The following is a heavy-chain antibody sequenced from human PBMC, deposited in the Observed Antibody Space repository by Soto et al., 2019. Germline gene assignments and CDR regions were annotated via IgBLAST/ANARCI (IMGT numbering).Heavy chain of an antibody. CDR2: IYDSLAT. CDR1: GGSISENF. D-gene: IGHD3-16*01. V-gene: IGHV4-59*12. J-gene: IGHJ5*02. Sequence: SSETLSLTCIVSGGSISENFWTWIRQPPGKPLEYIGYIYDSLATNYFPSFKSRVTISADRTNNQLFLRLTSVTAADTAIYYCARDHDYVWGSHRNWLGLWGQGTPVTVSS. CDR3: ARDHDYVWGSHRNWLGL.